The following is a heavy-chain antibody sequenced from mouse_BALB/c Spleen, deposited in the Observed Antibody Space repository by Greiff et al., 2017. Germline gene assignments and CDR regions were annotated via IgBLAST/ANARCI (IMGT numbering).Heavy chain of an antibody. CDR2: IDPENGNT. CDR1: GFNIKDYY. Sequence: VQLQQSGAELVRPGALVKLSCKASGFNIKDYYMHWVKQRPEQGLEWIGWIDPENGNTIYDPKFQGKASITADTSSNTAYLQLSSLTSEDTAVYYCAATATKYFDYWGQGTTRTVSS. V-gene: IGHV14-1*02. CDR3: AATATKYFDY. J-gene: IGHJ2*01. D-gene: IGHD1-2*01.